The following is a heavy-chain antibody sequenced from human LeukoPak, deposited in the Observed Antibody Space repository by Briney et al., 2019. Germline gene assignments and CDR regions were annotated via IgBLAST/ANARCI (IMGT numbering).Heavy chain of an antibody. J-gene: IGHJ1*01. V-gene: IGHV4-59*12. CDR1: GGSISSYY. CDR2: IYHSGST. Sequence: PSETLSLTCTVSGGSISSYYWSWIRQPPGKGLEWIGYIYHSGSTYYNPSLKSRVTISVDRSKNQFSLKLSSVTAADTAVYYCASFTTVTTSWGQGTLVTVSS. D-gene: IGHD4-17*01. CDR3: ASFTTVTTS.